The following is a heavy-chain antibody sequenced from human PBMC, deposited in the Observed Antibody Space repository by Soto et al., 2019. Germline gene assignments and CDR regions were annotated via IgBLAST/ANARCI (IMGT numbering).Heavy chain of an antibody. J-gene: IGHJ5*02. D-gene: IGHD3-3*01. CDR3: ARDRRNDFWSGQKESWFGP. CDR2: ISTYNGNT. Sequence: ASVKVSYKASGYIFMSYGINWVRQAPGQGLEWMGWISTYNGNTNYAQKLQGRVTMTTETSTSTAYMELRSLRSDDTAVYYCARDRRNDFWSGQKESWFGPWGQGTLVTVYS. CDR1: GYIFMSYG. V-gene: IGHV1-18*01.